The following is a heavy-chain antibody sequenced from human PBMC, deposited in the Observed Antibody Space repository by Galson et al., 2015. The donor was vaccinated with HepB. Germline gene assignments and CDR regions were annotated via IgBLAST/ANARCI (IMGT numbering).Heavy chain of an antibody. J-gene: IGHJ5*02. CDR1: GYTLTELS. Sequence: SVKVSCKVSGYTLTELSMHWVRQAPGKGLEWMGGFDPEDGETIYAQKFQGRVTMTEDTSTDTAYLQWSSLKASDTAMYYCAKESGGRNNWFDPWGQGTLVTVSS. CDR2: FDPEDGET. V-gene: IGHV1-24*01. D-gene: IGHD2-8*02. CDR3: AKESGGRNNWFDP.